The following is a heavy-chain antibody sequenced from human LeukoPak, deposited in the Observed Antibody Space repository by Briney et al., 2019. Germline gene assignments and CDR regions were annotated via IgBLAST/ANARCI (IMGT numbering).Heavy chain of an antibody. CDR3: ARGRGYGEFDS. D-gene: IGHD5-18*01. Sequence: GGSLRLSCAASGFTFSTYSMNWVRQAPGKGLEWVSSISSGSDYIYYADSVKGRFTISRDNAKNSLYLQMNSLRAEDTAVYYCARGRGYGEFDSWGQGTLVTVSS. CDR1: GFTFSTYS. J-gene: IGHJ4*02. CDR2: ISSGSDYI. V-gene: IGHV3-21*01.